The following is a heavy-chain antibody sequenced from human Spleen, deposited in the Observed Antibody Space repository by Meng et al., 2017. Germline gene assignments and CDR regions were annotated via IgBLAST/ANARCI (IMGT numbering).Heavy chain of an antibody. V-gene: IGHV3-7*01. CDR1: GITFSNYW. CDR3: ATVGGYQLPPVY. CDR2: IKQDGSEK. Sequence: GESLKISCAASGITFSNYWMTWVRQAPGTGLEWVANIKQDGSEKYYVESVKGRFTISRDNAKNSLYLQMSSLRAEDTAVYYCATVGGYQLPPVYWGQGTLVTVSS. J-gene: IGHJ4*02. D-gene: IGHD2-2*01.